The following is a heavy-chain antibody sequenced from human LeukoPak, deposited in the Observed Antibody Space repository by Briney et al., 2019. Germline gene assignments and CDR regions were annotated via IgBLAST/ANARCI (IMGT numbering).Heavy chain of an antibody. CDR1: GYTVTGYY. J-gene: IGHJ6*03. D-gene: IGHD3-16*02. CDR3: ARTSLYDYYYYYYMDV. V-gene: IGHV1-69*06. CDR2: IIPIFGTA. Sequence: EASVKVSCKTSGYTVTGYYIHWVRQAPGQGLEWMGGIIPIFGTANYAQKFQGRVTITADKSTSTAYMELSSLRSEDTAVYYCARTSLYDYYYYYYMDVWGKGTTVTVSS.